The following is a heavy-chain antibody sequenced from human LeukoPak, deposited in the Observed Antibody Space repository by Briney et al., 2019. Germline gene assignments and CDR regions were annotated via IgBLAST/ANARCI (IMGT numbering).Heavy chain of an antibody. CDR1: RFTFSSYA. D-gene: IGHD6-19*01. V-gene: IGHV3-23*01. Sequence: PGGSLRLSCAASRFTFSSYAMSWVRQAPGRGLEWVATIGGTGDRTYYADSVKGRFTISRDNSMDTLFLQMNSLKGEDTAVHYCAKDPVVYHGGSGWHYFDYWGQGTLVTVSS. CDR3: AKDPVVYHGGSGWHYFDY. CDR2: IGGTGDRT. J-gene: IGHJ4*02.